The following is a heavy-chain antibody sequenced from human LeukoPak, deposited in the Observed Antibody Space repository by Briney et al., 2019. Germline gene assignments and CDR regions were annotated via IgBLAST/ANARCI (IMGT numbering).Heavy chain of an antibody. D-gene: IGHD5-24*01. V-gene: IGHV4-4*07. CDR3: ARLEMATGIK. J-gene: IGHJ4*02. Sequence: PSETLSLTCTVSGASVNSDYWTWVRQVAGKGLEWIGRIFASGSTNYNPSLKSRVTISVDTSKNQFSLKLSSVTAADTAVYYCARLEMATGIKWGQGTLVTVSS. CDR2: IFASGST. CDR1: GASVNSDY.